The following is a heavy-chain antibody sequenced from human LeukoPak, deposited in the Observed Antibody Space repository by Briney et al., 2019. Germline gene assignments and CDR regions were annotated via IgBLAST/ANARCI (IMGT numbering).Heavy chain of an antibody. CDR2: ISSSGSL. V-gene: IGHV3-48*01. Sequence: GGSLRLSCAASGFTLSNYSMNWVRPAPGKGLEWVSYISSSGSLDYADSVKGRFTISRDNAKNSLYLQMNSLRAEDTAVYYCARTRGYNYGYGDYWGQGTLVTVSS. J-gene: IGHJ4*02. CDR1: GFTLSNYS. D-gene: IGHD5-18*01. CDR3: ARTRGYNYGYGDY.